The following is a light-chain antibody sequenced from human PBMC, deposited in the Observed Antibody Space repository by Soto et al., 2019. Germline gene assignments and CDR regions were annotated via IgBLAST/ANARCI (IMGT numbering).Light chain of an antibody. CDR3: QQNNNWPLT. CDR1: QSVSYY. J-gene: IGKJ1*01. V-gene: IGKV3-15*01. CDR2: DAS. Sequence: EILMTQSPATLSPSPGERGTFSCRARQSVSYYLAWYQQKPGQAPRLLIYDASTRATGVPVRFSGSGSGTEFTLTISSLQSEDFGVYYCQQNNNWPLTFGQGTKVDIK.